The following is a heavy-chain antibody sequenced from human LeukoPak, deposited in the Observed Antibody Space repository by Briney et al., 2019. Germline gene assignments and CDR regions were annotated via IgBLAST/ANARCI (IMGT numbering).Heavy chain of an antibody. D-gene: IGHD2-2*02. V-gene: IGHV1-2*02. CDR2: INPNSGGT. CDR3: ARGIVVVPAAILNWFDP. CDR1: GYTFTGYY. Sequence: ASVKVSCKASGYTFTGYYMHWVRQAPGQGLEWMGWINPNSGGTNYAQKFQGRVTMTRDTSISTAYMELRRLRSDDTAVYYCARGIVVVPAAILNWFDPWGQGTLVTVSS. J-gene: IGHJ5*02.